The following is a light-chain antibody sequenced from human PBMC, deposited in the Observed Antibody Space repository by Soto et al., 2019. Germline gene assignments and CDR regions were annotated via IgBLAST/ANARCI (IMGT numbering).Light chain of an antibody. CDR3: QQYNSYWT. CDR2: KAS. V-gene: IGKV1-5*03. CDR1: QSISSW. J-gene: IGKJ1*01. Sequence: IQMNRSPSTVSASIGDRVTITCRASQSISSWLAWYQQKPGKAPKLLIYKASSLESGVPSRFSGSGSGTEFTLTISSLQPDDFATYYCQQYNSYWTFGQGTMVDIK.